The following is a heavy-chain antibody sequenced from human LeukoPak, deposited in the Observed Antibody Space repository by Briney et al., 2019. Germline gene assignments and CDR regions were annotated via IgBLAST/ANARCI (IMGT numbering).Heavy chain of an antibody. CDR1: GFTFNKDG. CDR2: VNENGAET. V-gene: IGHV3-23*01. D-gene: IGHD6-19*01. CDR3: TKGDGGWYPIDY. J-gene: IGHJ4*02. Sequence: GASLLLSCAASGFTFNKDGMSWVRQAPGKGLEWVSTVNENGAETHYADSVKGRFTISRDNSKNTVLLQMNSLRADDTALYYCTKGDGGWYPIDYWGQGTLVIVSS.